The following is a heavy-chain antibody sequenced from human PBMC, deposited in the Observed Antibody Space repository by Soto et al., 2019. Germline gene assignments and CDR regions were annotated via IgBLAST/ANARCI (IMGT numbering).Heavy chain of an antibody. CDR3: ARGGKYSSSSDYYYGMDV. CDR1: GFTFSSYG. Sequence: GGSLRLSCAASGFTFSSYGMHWVRQAPGKGLEWVAVIWYDGSNKYYADSVKGRFTISRDNSKNTLYLQMNSLRAEDTAVYYCARGGKYSSSSDYYYGMDVWGQGTTVTVSS. CDR2: IWYDGSNK. J-gene: IGHJ6*02. V-gene: IGHV3-33*01. D-gene: IGHD6-6*01.